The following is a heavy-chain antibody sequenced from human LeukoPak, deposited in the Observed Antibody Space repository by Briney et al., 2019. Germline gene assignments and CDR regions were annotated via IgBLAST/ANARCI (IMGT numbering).Heavy chain of an antibody. Sequence: ASVKVSCKASGYTFTGYYMPWVRQAPGQGLEWMGWINPNNGGTNYARKFQGRVTMTRDTSISTAYMELSRLRADDTAVYYCASDTTTKRDAKCYFEYWGQGTLVTVSS. J-gene: IGHJ4*02. CDR2: INPNNGGT. D-gene: IGHD1-26*01. CDR1: GYTFTGYY. V-gene: IGHV1-2*02. CDR3: ASDTTTKRDAKCYFEY.